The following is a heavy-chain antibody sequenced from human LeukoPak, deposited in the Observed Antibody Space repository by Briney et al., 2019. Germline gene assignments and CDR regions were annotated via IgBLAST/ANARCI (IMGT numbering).Heavy chain of an antibody. Sequence: SETLSLTCTVSGGSISSYYWSWIRQPPGKGLGWIGYIYYSGSTNYNPSLKSRVTISVDTSKNQFSLKLSSVTAADTAVYYCARGTAERLEGLDYWGQGTLVTVSS. CDR3: ARGTAERLEGLDY. CDR1: GGSISSYY. J-gene: IGHJ4*02. D-gene: IGHD3-3*01. V-gene: IGHV4-59*12. CDR2: IYYSGST.